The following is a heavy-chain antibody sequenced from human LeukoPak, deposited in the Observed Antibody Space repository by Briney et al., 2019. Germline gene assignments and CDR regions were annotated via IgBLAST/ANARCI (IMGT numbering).Heavy chain of an antibody. J-gene: IGHJ4*02. CDR3: ARYYSRGISCYTWIYY. Sequence: PSDPLSLTCTLFGRSITNYFWTWIPQPAGKGLGWVGRIHRAGNRHNNPSPKSRVTMSVDTSNNHIPLNLSSVTAADTALYYCARYYSRGISCYTWIYYWGKGTLVTVA. V-gene: IGHV4-4*07. CDR1: GRSITNYF. D-gene: IGHD2-2*02. CDR2: IHRAGNR.